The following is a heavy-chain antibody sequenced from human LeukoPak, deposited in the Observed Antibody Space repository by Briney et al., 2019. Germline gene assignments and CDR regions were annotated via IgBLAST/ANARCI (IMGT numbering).Heavy chain of an antibody. V-gene: IGHV4-39*01. CDR3: ATSSYGDPYYFDY. CDR1: GGSISSSSYY. CDR2: IYYSGST. Sequence: SETLSLTCTVSGGSISSSSYYWGWIRQPPGKGLEWIGSIYYSGSTYYNPSLKSRVTISVDTSKNQFSLKLSSVTAADTAVYYCATSSYGDPYYFDYWGQGTLVTVSS. J-gene: IGHJ4*02. D-gene: IGHD4-17*01.